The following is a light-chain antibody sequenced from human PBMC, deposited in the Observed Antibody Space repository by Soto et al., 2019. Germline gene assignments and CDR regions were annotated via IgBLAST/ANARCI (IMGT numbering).Light chain of an antibody. V-gene: IGLV2-11*01. CDR2: DVS. CDR1: STDVGGYNS. J-gene: IGLJ1*01. CDR3: CSYAGTYPYV. Sequence: QSALTQPRSVSGSPGQSVTISCTGSSTDVGGYNSVSWYQQHPGKAPKLMIYDVSKRPSGVPDRFSGSKSGNTASLTISGLQAEDEADYYCCSYAGTYPYVFGTGTKLTVL.